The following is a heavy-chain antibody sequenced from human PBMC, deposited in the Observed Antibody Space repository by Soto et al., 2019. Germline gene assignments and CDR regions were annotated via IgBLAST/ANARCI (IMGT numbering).Heavy chain of an antibody. Sequence: QVQLVESGGGVVQPGRSLRLSCAASGFTVSTHAMHWVRQAPGKGLEWVAVIWYDGTEKHYADSVQGRFTISRDNSKNMLFLQINSLTAEDSAIYYCARDAIRVATIIHYWGQGTLVTVSS. CDR1: GFTVSTHA. V-gene: IGHV3-33*01. CDR2: IWYDGTEK. CDR3: ARDAIRVATIIHY. D-gene: IGHD5-12*01. J-gene: IGHJ4*02.